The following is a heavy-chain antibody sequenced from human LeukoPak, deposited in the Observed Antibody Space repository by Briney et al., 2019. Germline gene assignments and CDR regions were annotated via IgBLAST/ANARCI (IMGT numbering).Heavy chain of an antibody. CDR2: INHSGSI. J-gene: IGHJ6*02. V-gene: IGHV4-34*01. CDR1: GGSFSGDY. CDR3: AQYQLPSYYSSGMDV. D-gene: IGHD2-2*01. Sequence: SETLSLTCAVYGGSFSGDYWSWIRQPPGKGVGWSREINHSGSISYNPSLKSRVTISVDKSKNQLSLKLSSVTAADTAVYYCAQYQLPSYYSSGMDVWGQGPTVTVSS.